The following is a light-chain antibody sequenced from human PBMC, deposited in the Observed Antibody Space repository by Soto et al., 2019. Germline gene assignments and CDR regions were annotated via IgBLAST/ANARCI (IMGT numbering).Light chain of an antibody. CDR1: QTIRTY. J-gene: IGKJ4*01. CDR2: NAS. V-gene: IGKV1-39*01. CDR3: QQTYSDIS. Sequence: IQLTQYPSSLSASVGDTVTLTCRASQTIRTYLLWYQQKPGKAPNLLIYNASTLHSGVPSKFSGSGSGTDFTLTINGLHHDDFATYHCQQTYSDISFGGGTKVDIK.